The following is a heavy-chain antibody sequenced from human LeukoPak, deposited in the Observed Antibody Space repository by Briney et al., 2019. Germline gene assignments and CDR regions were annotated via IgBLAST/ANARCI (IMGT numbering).Heavy chain of an antibody. J-gene: IGHJ4*02. D-gene: IGHD6-6*01. Sequence: GRCLRLSCAASGPTFVDYATHSVRPVPGECLGWVSGVSWNGGTIGYADSVKGRFTISRDNAKNSLYLQMNSLRAEDTALYYCAKSYSSSSRYQPFDYRGQGTLVTVSS. V-gene: IGHV3-9*01. CDR3: AKSYSSSSRYQPFDY. CDR2: VSWNGGTI. CDR1: GPTFVDYA.